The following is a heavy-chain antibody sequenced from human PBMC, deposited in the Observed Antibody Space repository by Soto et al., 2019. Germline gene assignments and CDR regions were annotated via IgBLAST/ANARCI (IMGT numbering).Heavy chain of an antibody. CDR3: AGLQTDYCTNGVCPGGFDP. CDR2: ISAYNGNT. J-gene: IGHJ5*02. V-gene: IGHV1-18*04. D-gene: IGHD2-8*01. Sequence: ASVKVSCKASGYTFTSYGISWVRQAPGQGLEWMGWISAYNGNTNYAQKLQGRVTMTTDTSTSTAYMELRSLRSDDTAVYYCAGLQTDYCTNGVCPGGFDPWGQGTLVTVPS. CDR1: GYTFTSYG.